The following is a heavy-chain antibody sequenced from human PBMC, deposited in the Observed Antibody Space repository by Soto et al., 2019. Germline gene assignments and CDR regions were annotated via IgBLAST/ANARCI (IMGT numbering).Heavy chain of an antibody. Sequence: GASVKVSCKASGGTFXSYAISWVRQAPGQGLEWMGGIIPIFGTANYAQKFQGRVTITADESTSTAYMELSSLRSEDTAVYYCASKSGVPAAYYYYYGMDVWGQGTTVTVSS. CDR3: ASKSGVPAAYYYYYGMDV. CDR2: IIPIFGTA. V-gene: IGHV1-69*13. J-gene: IGHJ6*02. D-gene: IGHD2-2*01. CDR1: GGTFXSYA.